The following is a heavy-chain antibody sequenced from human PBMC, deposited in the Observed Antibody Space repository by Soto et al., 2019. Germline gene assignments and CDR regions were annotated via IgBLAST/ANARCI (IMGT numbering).Heavy chain of an antibody. J-gene: IGHJ4*02. D-gene: IGHD3-9*01. CDR2: VYYSGST. Sequence: PSETLSLTCTVSGGSVSSSSYYWGWVRQPPGKGLEWIGSVYYSGSTYYNPSLESRVTISVDRSKNQFSLKLMSLSAADTAVYSCGRLEGLAKLPYFFAYGGQGPLVTASS. CDR3: GRLEGLAKLPYFFAY. CDR1: GGSVSSSSYY. V-gene: IGHV4-39*01.